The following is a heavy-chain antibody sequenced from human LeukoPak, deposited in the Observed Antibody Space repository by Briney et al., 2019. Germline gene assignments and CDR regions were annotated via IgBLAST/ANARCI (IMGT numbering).Heavy chain of an antibody. D-gene: IGHD6-6*01. Sequence: GASVKVSCKASGGTFSSYAISWVRQAPGQGLEWMGGIIPIFGTANYAQKFQGRVTITTDESTSTAYMELSGLRSEDTAVYYCARGIAARPSWLDPWGQGTLVTVSS. J-gene: IGHJ5*02. CDR3: ARGIAARPSWLDP. CDR2: IIPIFGTA. CDR1: GGTFSSYA. V-gene: IGHV1-69*05.